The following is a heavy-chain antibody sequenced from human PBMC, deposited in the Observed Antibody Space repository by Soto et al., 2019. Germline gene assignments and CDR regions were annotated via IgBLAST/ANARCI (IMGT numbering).Heavy chain of an antibody. V-gene: IGHV4-30-4*01. J-gene: IGHJ5*02. CDR3: ARVLTSWFDP. CDR2: IHYSGNT. Sequence: SETLSLTCTVSGGSISSGDYWWTWIRQPPGKGLEWIGYIHYSGNTYYNPSLKSRVTISVDTSKSQFSLKLISVTAADTAVYYCARVLTSWFDPWGQGTLVTVSS. CDR1: GGSISSGDYW. D-gene: IGHD2-15*01.